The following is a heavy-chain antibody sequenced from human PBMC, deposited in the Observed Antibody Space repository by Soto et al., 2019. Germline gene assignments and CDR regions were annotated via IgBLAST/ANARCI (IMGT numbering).Heavy chain of an antibody. D-gene: IGHD3-3*01. V-gene: IGHV3-53*01. Sequence: EVQLVESGGGLIQPGGSLRLSCAASGFTVSSNYMSWVRQAPGKGLEWVSVIYSGGSTYYADSVKGRFTISRDNSKNTLYLQMNSLRAEDTAVYYCARGIFGVVNPLDYWGQGTLVTVSS. J-gene: IGHJ4*02. CDR3: ARGIFGVVNPLDY. CDR2: IYSGGST. CDR1: GFTVSSNY.